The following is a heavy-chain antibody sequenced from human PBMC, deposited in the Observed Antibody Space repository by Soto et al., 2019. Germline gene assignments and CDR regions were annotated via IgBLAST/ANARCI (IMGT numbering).Heavy chain of an antibody. V-gene: IGHV4-59*01. Sequence: TSETLSLTCTVSGGSISSYYWSWIRQPPGKGLEWIGYIYYSGSTNYNPSLKSRVTISVDTSKNQFSLKLSSVTAADTAVYYCARVGAAAGTLYYYYYMDVWGKGTTVTGSS. CDR2: IYYSGST. CDR3: ARVGAAAGTLYYYYYMDV. D-gene: IGHD6-13*01. J-gene: IGHJ6*03. CDR1: GGSISSYY.